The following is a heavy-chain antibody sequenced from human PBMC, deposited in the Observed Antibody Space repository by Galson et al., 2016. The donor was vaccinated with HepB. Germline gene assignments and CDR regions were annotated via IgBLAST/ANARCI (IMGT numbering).Heavy chain of an antibody. D-gene: IGHD2-15*01. CDR1: GFTFTNAW. CDR3: TARAAK. V-gene: IGHV3-15*01. Sequence: SLRLSCAASGFTFTNAWMSWVRQAPGKGLEWVGRIRGNSDGGTTDYAAAVKGRFTISRDDSKTTLYLQMSSLTTEDTAVYYCTARAAKGGQGTLVTVSS. CDR2: IRGNSDGGTT. J-gene: IGHJ4*02.